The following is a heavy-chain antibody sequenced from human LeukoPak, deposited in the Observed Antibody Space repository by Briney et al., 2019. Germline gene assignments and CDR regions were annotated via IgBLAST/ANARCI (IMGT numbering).Heavy chain of an antibody. D-gene: IGHD1-26*01. V-gene: IGHV3-11*01. CDR3: AREARGSGRDFDY. Sequence: GGSLRLSYAASGFSFSDFYMSWIRQAPGMGLEWISYIGTRSNPIYYADSVKGRFTISRDDAKNPLYLQMNSLRDEDTAVYFCAREARGSGRDFDYWGQGILVTVSS. CDR2: IGTRSNPI. J-gene: IGHJ4*02. CDR1: GFSFSDFY.